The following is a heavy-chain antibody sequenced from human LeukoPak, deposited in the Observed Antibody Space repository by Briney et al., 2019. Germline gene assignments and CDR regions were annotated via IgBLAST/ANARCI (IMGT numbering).Heavy chain of an antibody. D-gene: IGHD3-10*01. Sequence: GGSLRLSCAASGFTFSNYAMNWVRQAPGKGLEWVSSISGSGGNTYYANSVKGRFTISRHNSKNTLYLQMNSLRAEDTAVYYCARDHPGDYDYWGQGTLVTVSS. CDR1: GFTFSNYA. J-gene: IGHJ4*02. CDR2: ISGSGGNT. CDR3: ARDHPGDYDY. V-gene: IGHV3-23*01.